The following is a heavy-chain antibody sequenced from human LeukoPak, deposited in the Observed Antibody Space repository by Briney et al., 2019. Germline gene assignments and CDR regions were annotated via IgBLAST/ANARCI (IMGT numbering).Heavy chain of an antibody. Sequence: TGGSLRLSCAASGFTFDDYAMHWVRHAPGKGLEWVSLISGDGGSTYYADSVKGRFTISRDNSKNSLYLQMNSLRTEDTALYYCAKDMSGYDILTGYSVYNYYYGMDVWGQGTTVTVSS. CDR2: ISGDGGST. CDR1: GFTFDDYA. D-gene: IGHD3-9*01. V-gene: IGHV3-43*02. CDR3: AKDMSGYDILTGYSVYNYYYGMDV. J-gene: IGHJ6*02.